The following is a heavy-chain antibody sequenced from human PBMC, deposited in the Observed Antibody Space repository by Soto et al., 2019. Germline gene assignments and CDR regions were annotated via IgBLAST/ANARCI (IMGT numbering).Heavy chain of an antibody. V-gene: IGHV3-74*01. D-gene: IGHD1-26*01. CDR3: ARGGSLNWYFDL. J-gene: IGHJ2*01. CDR1: GFTFSRYW. CDR2: INSDGSST. Sequence: EVQLVESGGGLVQPGGSLRLSCAACGFTFSRYWMHWVRQAPGKGLVWVSRINSDGSSTSYADSVKGRFNISRDNAKNTLYLQMNSLRAEDTAVYYCARGGSLNWYFDLWGRGTLVTVSS.